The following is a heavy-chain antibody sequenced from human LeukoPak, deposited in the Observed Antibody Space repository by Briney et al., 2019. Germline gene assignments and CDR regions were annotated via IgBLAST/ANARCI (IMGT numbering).Heavy chain of an antibody. CDR2: ISGSGGST. Sequence: GGSLRLSCAASGFTFSSYAMSWVRQAPGRGLEWVSAISGSGGSTYYADSVKGRFTISRDNSKNTLYLQMNSLRAEDTAVYYCAKDRGATGYFDYWGQGTLVTVSS. D-gene: IGHD1-26*01. J-gene: IGHJ4*02. CDR1: GFTFSSYA. CDR3: AKDRGATGYFDY. V-gene: IGHV3-23*01.